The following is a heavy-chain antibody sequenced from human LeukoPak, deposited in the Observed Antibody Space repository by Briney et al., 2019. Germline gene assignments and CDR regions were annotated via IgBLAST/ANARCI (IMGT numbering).Heavy chain of an antibody. Sequence: GGSLTLSCTASGFIFRNYWMAWVRQAPGEGLEWVANINRDGGEFHYADSVKGRFTISRDNSKNTLYLQMDSLRVEDTAVYYCARGDYGAYGYFQHWGQGTLVTVSS. CDR3: ARGDYGAYGYFQH. CDR1: GFIFRNYW. D-gene: IGHD4-17*01. CDR2: INRDGGEF. J-gene: IGHJ1*01. V-gene: IGHV3-7*02.